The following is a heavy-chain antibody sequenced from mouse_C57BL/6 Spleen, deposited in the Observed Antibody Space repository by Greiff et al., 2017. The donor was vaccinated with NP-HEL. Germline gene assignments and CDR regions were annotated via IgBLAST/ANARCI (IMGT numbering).Heavy chain of an antibody. Sequence: EVKLVESGEGLVKPGGSLKLSCAASGFTFSSYAMSWVRQTPEKRLEWVAYISSGGDYIYYADTVKGRFTISRDNARNTLYLQMSSLKSEDTAMYYCTRDLKGYYGHWYFDVWGTGTTVTVSS. CDR2: ISSGGDYI. V-gene: IGHV5-9-1*02. CDR1: GFTFSSYA. D-gene: IGHD1-2*01. J-gene: IGHJ1*03. CDR3: TRDLKGYYGHWYFDV.